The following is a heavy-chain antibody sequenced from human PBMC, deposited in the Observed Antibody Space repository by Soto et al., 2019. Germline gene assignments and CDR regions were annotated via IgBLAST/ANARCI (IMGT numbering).Heavy chain of an antibody. CDR1: GASITSTTYF. CDR3: ARLSPKYLYNWFDP. V-gene: IGHV4-61*01. CDR2: IYTSGST. J-gene: IGHJ5*02. Sequence: PSETLSLTCTLSGASITSTTYFRSWIRTPPGKGLEWVWFIYTSGSTNHTPSLKSRVTISVDTSKNQFALRLTSVTAADTAVYYCARLSPKYLYNWFDPWGQGTLVTVSS.